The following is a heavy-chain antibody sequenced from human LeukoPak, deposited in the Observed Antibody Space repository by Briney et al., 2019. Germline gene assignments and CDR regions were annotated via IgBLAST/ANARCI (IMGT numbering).Heavy chain of an antibody. V-gene: IGHV4-38-2*02. J-gene: IGHJ4*02. D-gene: IGHD3-10*01. CDR3: TRGRRGFGESLIDY. Sequence: SETLSLTCSVSGYSISSGYYWGWIRQPPGKGLEWIGSIYHSGSTYNNPSLKSRVTISVNTSKNQFSLKLSSVTAADTAVYYCTRGRRGFGESLIDYWGQGTLVTVSS. CDR2: IYHSGST. CDR1: GYSISSGYY.